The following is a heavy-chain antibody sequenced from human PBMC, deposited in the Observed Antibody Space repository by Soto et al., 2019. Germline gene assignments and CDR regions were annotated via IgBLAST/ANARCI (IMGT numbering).Heavy chain of an antibody. V-gene: IGHV1-18*01. J-gene: IGHJ6*02. Sequence: ASVKVSCKASGYTFTSYGISWVRQAPGQGLEWMGWISAYNGNTNYAQKLQGRVTMTTDTSTSTAYMELSRLRSDDTAVYYCARDLGYSSSWYPRDYYYGMDVWGQGTTVTV. CDR1: GYTFTSYG. CDR3: ARDLGYSSSWYPRDYYYGMDV. CDR2: ISAYNGNT. D-gene: IGHD6-13*01.